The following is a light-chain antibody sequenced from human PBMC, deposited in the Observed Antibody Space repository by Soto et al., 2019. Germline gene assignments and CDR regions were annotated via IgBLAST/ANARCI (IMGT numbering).Light chain of an antibody. CDR1: SSDVGGYNY. J-gene: IGLJ1*01. Sequence: QSVLPQPASVSGSPGQSITISCTGTSSDVGGYNYVSWYQQHPGKAPKLMIYDVSNRPSGVSNRFSGSKSGNTASLTISGFQAEDEADYSCSSYKSSSTLEVFGIGPRVTAL. CDR3: SSYKSSSTLEV. V-gene: IGLV2-14*01. CDR2: DVS.